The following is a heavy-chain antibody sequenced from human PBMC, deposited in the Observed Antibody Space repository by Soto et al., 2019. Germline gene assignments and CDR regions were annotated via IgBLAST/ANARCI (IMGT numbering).Heavy chain of an antibody. CDR2: IYPGDSDT. CDR1: VYIFTSYW. CDR3: ARSSVWWLHMDY. Sequence: ESLKISCTCSVYIFTSYWIGWVLQIPGKGLEWMGIIYPGDSDTRYIPSFQGQVTISADKSINTAYLQWSSLKASDTAMYYCARSSVWWLHMDYWGQGTLVTVSS. V-gene: IGHV5-51*01. J-gene: IGHJ4*02. D-gene: IGHD2-15*01.